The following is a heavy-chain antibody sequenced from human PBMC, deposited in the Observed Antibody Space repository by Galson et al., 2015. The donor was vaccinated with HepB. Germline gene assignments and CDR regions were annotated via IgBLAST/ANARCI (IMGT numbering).Heavy chain of an antibody. CDR1: GDSVSSNSAA. Sequence: CAISGDSVSSNSAAWNWIRQSPSRGLEWLGRTYYRSKWYNDYAVSVKSRITINPDTSKNQFSLQLNSVTPEDTAVYYCARDLANDHGSGSYDAFDIWGQGTMVTVSS. CDR3: ARDLANDHGSGSYDAFDI. CDR2: TYYRSKWYN. V-gene: IGHV6-1*01. J-gene: IGHJ3*02. D-gene: IGHD3-10*01.